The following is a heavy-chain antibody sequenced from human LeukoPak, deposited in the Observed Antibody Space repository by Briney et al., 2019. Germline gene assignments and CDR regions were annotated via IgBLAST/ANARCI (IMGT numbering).Heavy chain of an antibody. V-gene: IGHV6-1*01. J-gene: IGHJ5*02. CDR3: ARDHLLRRGGPFGP. CDR2: TYYRSKWYN. Sequence: SQTLSLTCAISGDSVSSNSAAWNWIKQSPTRGLEWLGRTYYRSKWYNDYAVSVKSRITINPDTSKNQFSLQLNSVTPEDTAVYYCARDHLLRRGGPFGPWGQGTLVTVSS. CDR1: GDSVSSNSAA. D-gene: IGHD3-10*01.